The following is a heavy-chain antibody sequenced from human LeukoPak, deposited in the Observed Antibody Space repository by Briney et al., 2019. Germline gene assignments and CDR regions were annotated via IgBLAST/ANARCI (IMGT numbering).Heavy chain of an antibody. J-gene: IGHJ4*02. CDR3: VRHANAYSSSWFDY. V-gene: IGHV4-59*08. CDR1: GVYISSSY. CDR2: FYYSGST. Sequence: SETLSLTCTVSGVYISSSYWSWIRQPPGKGLEWIAYFYYSGSTNYNPSLQSRVTISVDTSRNQFSLNLSSVTAADTAVYYCVRHANAYSSSWFDYWGQGTLVTVSS. D-gene: IGHD6-13*01.